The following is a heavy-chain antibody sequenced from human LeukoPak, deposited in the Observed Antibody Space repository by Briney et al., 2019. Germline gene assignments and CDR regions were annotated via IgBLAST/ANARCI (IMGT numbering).Heavy chain of an antibody. CDR3: ARGGWEAGTINY. CDR1: GGSFSGYY. V-gene: IGHV4-34*01. CDR2: INHSGST. D-gene: IGHD6-19*01. J-gene: IGHJ4*02. Sequence: SETLSLTCAVYGGSFSGYYWSWIRQPPGKGLEWIGEINHSGSTNYNPSLKSRVTISVDTSKNQFSLKLSSVTAADTAVYYCARGGWEAGTINYWGQGTLVTVSS.